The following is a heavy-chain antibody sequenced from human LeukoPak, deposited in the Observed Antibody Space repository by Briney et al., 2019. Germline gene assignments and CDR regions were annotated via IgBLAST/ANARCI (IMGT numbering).Heavy chain of an antibody. J-gene: IGHJ5*02. D-gene: IGHD3-10*01. CDR2: FDPEDGET. CDR1: GYTLTELS. Sequence: GASVKVSCKVSGYTLTELSMHWVRQAPGKGLEWMGGFDPEDGETIYAQKFQGRVTMTEDTSTDTAYMELSSLRSEDTAVYYCARGIPTMVRGVIITSWFDPWGQGTLVTVSS. V-gene: IGHV1-24*01. CDR3: ARGIPTMVRGVIITSWFDP.